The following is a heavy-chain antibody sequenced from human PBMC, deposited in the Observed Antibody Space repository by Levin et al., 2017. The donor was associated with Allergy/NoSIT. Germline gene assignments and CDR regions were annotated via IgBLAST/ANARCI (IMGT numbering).Heavy chain of an antibody. CDR3: ARGEDYDGNLWYFDS. J-gene: IGHJ4*02. V-gene: IGHV4-59*01. CDR1: GGSISGYY. D-gene: IGHD4-23*01. Sequence: SQTLSLTCTVSGGSISGYYWIWMRQPPGKGLEYIGNIYYSGSTNYNSGSTNYNPSLKSRVTISVDKSKNQFSLRVSSVTAADAAVYYCARGEDYDGNLWYFDSWGQGTLVSVSS. CDR2: IYYSGSTNYNSGST.